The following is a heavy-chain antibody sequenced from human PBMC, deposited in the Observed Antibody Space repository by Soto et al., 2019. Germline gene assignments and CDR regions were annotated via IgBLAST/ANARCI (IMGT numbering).Heavy chain of an antibody. D-gene: IGHD1-26*01. CDR2: IWYDVSQR. J-gene: IGHJ4*02. Sequence: WGSLRLSCAASGFTFSSHGMHWVRQAPAKGLERVAFIWYDVSQRNYVDSVKGRFTISRDNSKNTLDLQMNSLSVEDTGVYYSARCSGSNSAGTLDYWGQGTLVTVSS. CDR1: GFTFSSHG. CDR3: ARCSGSNSAGTLDY. V-gene: IGHV3-33*01.